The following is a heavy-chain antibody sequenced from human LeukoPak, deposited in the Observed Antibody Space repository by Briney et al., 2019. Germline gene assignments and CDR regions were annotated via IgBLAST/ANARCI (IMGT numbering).Heavy chain of an antibody. CDR2: IYPDGST. CDR3: ARTNPVYGDYDY. Sequence: GGSLRLSCAVSGLTVTDNYMSWVRQAPRKGLEWVSVIYPDGSTYHADSVKGRFTISRDNSKNTLFFQMNTLRADDTAVYHCARTNPVYGDYDYWGQGTLVTVSS. CDR1: GLTVTDNY. V-gene: IGHV3-53*01. D-gene: IGHD4-17*01. J-gene: IGHJ4*02.